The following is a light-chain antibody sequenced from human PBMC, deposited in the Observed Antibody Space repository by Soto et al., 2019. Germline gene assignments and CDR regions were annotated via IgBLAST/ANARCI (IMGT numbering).Light chain of an antibody. CDR1: QGISNY. CDR2: AAS. V-gene: IGKV1-27*01. Sequence: DIQMTQSPSSLSASVGDRVTITCRASQGISNYLAWYQQKPGKAPKLLIYAASTLQSGVPSRFSGSGSGTDFTLTISILQPEDVATYSCQKGYDAPPFTFGPGTKVDIK. J-gene: IGKJ3*01. CDR3: QKGYDAPPFT.